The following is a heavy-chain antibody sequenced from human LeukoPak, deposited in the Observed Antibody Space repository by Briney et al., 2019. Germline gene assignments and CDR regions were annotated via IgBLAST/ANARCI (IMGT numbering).Heavy chain of an antibody. CDR1: GGSISSSSYY. J-gene: IGHJ4*02. V-gene: IGHV4-39*01. CDR3: ARGPSHGGTYFES. D-gene: IGHD4-23*01. Sequence: SETLSLTCTVSGGSISSSSYYWGWIRQPPGKGLEWIGSIYYSGSTYYNPSLKSRVTISVDTSKNQISLKLSSVTAADTAVYYCARGPSHGGTYFESWGQGTLVTVSS. CDR2: IYYSGST.